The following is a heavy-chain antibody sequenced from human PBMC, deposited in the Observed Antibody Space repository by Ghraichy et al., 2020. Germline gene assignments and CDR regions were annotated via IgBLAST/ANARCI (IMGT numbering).Heavy chain of an antibody. J-gene: IGHJ6*02. D-gene: IGHD4-23*01. CDR1: GGSITGNPYY. Sequence: SETLSLTCTVSGGSITGNPYYWGWIRQPPGKGLEWIGTIFYSGTTYFNPSLKSRLTISIDTSKTQFSLKLISVTAADSAVYYCAKSDGGNRYYYYGMDVWGQGTTVIVSS. CDR3: AKSDGGNRYYYYGMDV. CDR2: IFYSGTT. V-gene: IGHV4-39*01.